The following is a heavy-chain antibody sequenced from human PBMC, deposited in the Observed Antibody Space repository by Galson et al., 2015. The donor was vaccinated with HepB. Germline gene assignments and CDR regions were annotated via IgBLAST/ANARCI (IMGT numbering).Heavy chain of an antibody. CDR2: IIPVLGIP. Sequence: SVKVSCKASGGTLSSYAISWVRQAPGQGLEWMGRIIPVLGIPNYAQKFQDRVTITADKSTSTAYMELSSLSSEDTALYYCAGEGSVTTLVYWYFDLWGRGSLVTVSS. V-gene: IGHV1-69*04. J-gene: IGHJ2*01. D-gene: IGHD4-17*01. CDR3: AGEGSVTTLVYWYFDL. CDR1: GGTLSSYA.